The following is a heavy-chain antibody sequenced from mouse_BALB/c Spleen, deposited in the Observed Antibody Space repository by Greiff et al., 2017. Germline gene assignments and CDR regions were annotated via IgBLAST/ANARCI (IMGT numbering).Heavy chain of an antibody. CDR3: ARRGDDYALDY. CDR1: GYTFTSYD. CDR2: IFPGDGST. J-gene: IGHJ4*01. Sequence: QVQLKESGAELVKPGASVKLSCKASGYTFTSYDINWVRQRPEQGLDWIGWIFPGDGSTKYNEKFKGKATLTTDKSSSTAYMQLSRLTSEDSAVYFCARRGDDYALDYWGQGTSVTVSS. V-gene: IGHV1-85*01.